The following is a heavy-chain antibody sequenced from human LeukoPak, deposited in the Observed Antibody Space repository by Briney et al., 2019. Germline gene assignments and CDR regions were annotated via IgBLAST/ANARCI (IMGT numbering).Heavy chain of an antibody. CDR2: FDPEDGET. J-gene: IGHJ4*02. D-gene: IGHD6-13*01. V-gene: IGHV1-24*01. CDR1: GYTLTELS. CDR3: ATDTLWYSSSWATLSY. Sequence: ASVKVSCKVSGYTLTELSMHWVRQAPGKGLEWMGGFDPEDGETIYAQKFQGRVTMTEDTSTDTAYMELSSLRSEDTAVYYCATDTLWYSSSWATLSYWGQGTLVTVSS.